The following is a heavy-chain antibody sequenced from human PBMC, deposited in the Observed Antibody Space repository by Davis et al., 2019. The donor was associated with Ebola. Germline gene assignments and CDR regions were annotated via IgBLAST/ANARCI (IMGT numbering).Heavy chain of an antibody. CDR3: TREGDSAGSRSFDY. CDR2: ITHTDGST. Sequence: ASVKVSCKASGYTFTTSYMHWVRQAPGQGLEWMGIITHTDGSTNYAQKFQGRVTMTRDTSTSTVYVELSSLRSDDTAVYYCTREGDSAGSRSFDYWGQGTLVTVSS. D-gene: IGHD1-26*01. CDR1: GYTFTTSY. J-gene: IGHJ4*02. V-gene: IGHV1-46*03.